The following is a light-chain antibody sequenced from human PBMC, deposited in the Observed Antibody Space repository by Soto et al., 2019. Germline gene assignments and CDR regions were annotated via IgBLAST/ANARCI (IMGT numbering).Light chain of an antibody. Sequence: DIVMTQSPLSLPVTPGEPASISCRSSQSLLHGNGYNYLDWYLQKPGQSPQLLIYLASSRASGVPDRFSGSGSGTDFTLNISRVEAEDVGVYYCMQALQTPWTFGQGTKLEIK. J-gene: IGKJ2*02. CDR2: LAS. CDR3: MQALQTPWT. CDR1: QSLLHGNGYNY. V-gene: IGKV2-28*01.